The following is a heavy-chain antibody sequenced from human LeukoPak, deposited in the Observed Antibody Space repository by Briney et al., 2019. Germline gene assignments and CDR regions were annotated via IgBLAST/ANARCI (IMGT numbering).Heavy chain of an antibody. D-gene: IGHD1-1*01. Sequence: KPSQTLSLTCTVSGGSISSGGYYWSWIRQPPGKGLEWIGYIYHSGSTYYNPSLKSRVTISVGRSKNQFSLKLSSVTAADTAVYYCASPGGGGTTYYWGQGTLVTVSS. CDR2: IYHSGST. CDR1: GGSISSGGYY. V-gene: IGHV4-30-2*01. J-gene: IGHJ4*02. CDR3: ASPGGGGTTYY.